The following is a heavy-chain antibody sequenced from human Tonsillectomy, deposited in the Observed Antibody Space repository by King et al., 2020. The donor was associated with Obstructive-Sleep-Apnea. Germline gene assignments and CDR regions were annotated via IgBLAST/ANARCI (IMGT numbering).Heavy chain of an antibody. CDR1: GFTFDDYA. D-gene: IGHD6-13*01. J-gene: IGHJ4*02. CDR2: ISWNSGSI. CDR3: AKDMRYSSSCIDY. Sequence: VQLVESGGGLVQPGRSLRLSCAASGFTFDDYAMHWVRQAPGKGLEGVSGISWNSGSIGYADSVKGRFTISRDNTKNSLYLQMNSLRAEDTALYYCAKDMRYSSSCIDYWGQGTLVTVSS. V-gene: IGHV3-9*01.